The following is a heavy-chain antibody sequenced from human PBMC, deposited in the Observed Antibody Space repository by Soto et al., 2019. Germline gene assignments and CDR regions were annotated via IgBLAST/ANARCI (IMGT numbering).Heavy chain of an antibody. CDR2: ISHSGNT. D-gene: IGHD3-3*02. V-gene: IGHV4-39*07. J-gene: IGHJ4*02. CDR3: AARHFWSRPWTDRRLDY. CDR1: GGSITNSGYY. Sequence: SETLSLTCNVSGGSITNSGYYWGWIRQPPGKGLEWIGQISHSGNTSYNPSLTSRVTISVDKSKSHFSLNLTSVTAADTAVYYCAARHFWSRPWTDRRLDYWGQGTLVTVSS.